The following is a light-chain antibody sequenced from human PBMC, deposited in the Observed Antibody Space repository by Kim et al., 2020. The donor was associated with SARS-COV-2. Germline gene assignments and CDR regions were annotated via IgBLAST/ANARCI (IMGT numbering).Light chain of an antibody. CDR3: CSYAGSYTFWV. CDR2: DVS. V-gene: IGLV2-11*01. J-gene: IGLJ3*02. CDR1: SSEVGGKIY. Sequence: QQVTISCTATSSEVGGKIYVSWYQQRPGKAPNLMIYDVSKRPSGVPDRFSGSKSGNTASLTISGLQAEDEADYYCCSYAGSYTFWVFGGGTQLTVL.